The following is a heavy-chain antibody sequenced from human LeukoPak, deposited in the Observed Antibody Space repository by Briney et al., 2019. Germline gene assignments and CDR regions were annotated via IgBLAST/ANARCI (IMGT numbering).Heavy chain of an antibody. V-gene: IGHV4-4*07. D-gene: IGHD3-22*01. CDR2: IYTSGST. J-gene: IGHJ4*02. CDR1: GGSISSYY. CDR3: ARVGDSSGYYFVDY. Sequence: SETLSLTCTVSGGSISSYYWSWIRQPAGKGLGWIGRIYTSGSTNYNPSLKSRVTMSVDTSKNQFSLKLSSVTAADTAVYYCARVGDSSGYYFVDYWGQGTLVTGSS.